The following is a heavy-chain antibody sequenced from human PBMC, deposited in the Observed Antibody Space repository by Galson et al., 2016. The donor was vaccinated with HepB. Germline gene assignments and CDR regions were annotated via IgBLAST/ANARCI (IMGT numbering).Heavy chain of an antibody. Sequence: PALVKPTQTLTLTCTFSGFSLTTSGVSVGWIRQPPGKALEWLALIYWDDDNRYSSSLNTRLTITKDTSKNQVVLTMTNMDPVDIGAYYCVYNSPRQQLAPNNYQYYYMDVWGKGTTVTVSS. D-gene: IGHD6-13*01. CDR3: VYNSPRQQLAPNNYQYYYMDV. CDR2: IYWDDDN. V-gene: IGHV2-5*04. CDR1: GFSLTTSGVS. J-gene: IGHJ6*03.